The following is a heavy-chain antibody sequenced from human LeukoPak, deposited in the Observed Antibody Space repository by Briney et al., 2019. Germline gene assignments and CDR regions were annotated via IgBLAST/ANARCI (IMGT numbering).Heavy chain of an antibody. Sequence: GGSLRLSCAASGFTFSSYGMHWVRQAPGKGLEWVAVISYDGSNKYYADSVKGRFTISRDNSKNTLYLQMNSLRAEDTAVYYCAKDXGTTVVXPYWGQGTLVT. J-gene: IGHJ4*02. CDR2: ISYDGSNK. V-gene: IGHV3-30*18. CDR3: AKDXGTTVVXPY. CDR1: GFTFSSYG. D-gene: IGHD4-23*01.